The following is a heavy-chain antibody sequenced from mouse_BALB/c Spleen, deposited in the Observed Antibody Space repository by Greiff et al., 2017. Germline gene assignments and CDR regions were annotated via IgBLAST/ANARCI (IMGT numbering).Heavy chain of an antibody. D-gene: IGHD1-2*01. CDR2: IWGDGST. V-gene: IGHV2-6-7*01. CDR3: ARDGVITTAFMDY. J-gene: IGHJ4*01. CDR1: GFSLTGYG. Sequence: VKLVESGPGLVAPSQSLSITCTVSGFSLTGYGVNWVRQPPGKGLEWLGMIWGDGSTDYNSALKSRLSSSKDNSKSQVFLKMNSLQTDDTARYYCARDGVITTAFMDYWGQGTSVTVSS.